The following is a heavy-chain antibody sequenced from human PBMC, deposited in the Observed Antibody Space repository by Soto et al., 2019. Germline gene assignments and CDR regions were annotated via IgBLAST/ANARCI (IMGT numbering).Heavy chain of an antibody. CDR1: EFTFSNYG. Sequence: QVQLVESGGGVVQPGRSLRLSCAASEFTFSNYGMHWVRQAPGKGLEWVAVILNDGSNRYHADSVKERFTISRENSKNTLYLQMNSLRAEDTAVYYCARDDEYSGNGMDVWGQGTTVTVS. J-gene: IGHJ6*02. D-gene: IGHD3-10*01. V-gene: IGHV3-33*01. CDR2: ILNDGSNR. CDR3: ARDDEYSGNGMDV.